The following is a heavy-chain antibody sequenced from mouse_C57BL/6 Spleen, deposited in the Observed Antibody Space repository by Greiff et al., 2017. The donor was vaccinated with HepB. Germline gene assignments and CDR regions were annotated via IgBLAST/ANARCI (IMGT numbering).Heavy chain of an antibody. J-gene: IGHJ4*01. D-gene: IGHD4-1*01. CDR2: ISSGGDYI. CDR1: GFTFSSYA. Sequence: EVQGVESGEGLVKPGGSLKLSCAASGFTFSSYAMSWVRQTPEKRLEWVAYISSGGDYIYYADTVKGRFTISRDNARNTLYLQMSSLKSEDTAMYYCTRDAPNWDDYAMDYWGQGTSVTVSS. CDR3: TRDAPNWDDYAMDY. V-gene: IGHV5-9-1*02.